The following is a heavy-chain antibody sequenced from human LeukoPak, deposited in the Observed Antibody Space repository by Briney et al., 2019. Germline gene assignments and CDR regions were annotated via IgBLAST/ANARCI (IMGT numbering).Heavy chain of an antibody. CDR2: INHSGST. J-gene: IGHJ5*02. D-gene: IGHD3-22*01. CDR1: GGSFSGYY. V-gene: IGHV4-34*01. Sequence: SETLPLTCAVYGGSFSGYYWSWIRQPPGKGLEWIGEINHSGSTNYNPSLKSRVTISVDTSKNQFSLKLDSVTAADTAVYYCARHRITMIVVVTGFDPWGQGTLVTVSS. CDR3: ARHRITMIVVVTGFDP.